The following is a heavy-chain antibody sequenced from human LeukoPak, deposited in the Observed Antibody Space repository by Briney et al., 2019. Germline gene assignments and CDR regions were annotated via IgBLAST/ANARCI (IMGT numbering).Heavy chain of an antibody. V-gene: IGHV3-30*18. J-gene: IGHJ4*02. CDR3: AKGFLMVRGVSSHFDY. Sequence: GRSLRLSCAASGFSFSSYGMHWVRQAPGKGLEWVAVISYDGSNKYYTDSVKGRFSISRDNSKNTLYLQMNSLRAEDMAVYYCAKGFLMVRGVSSHFDYWGQGTLVTVCS. D-gene: IGHD3-10*01. CDR2: ISYDGSNK. CDR1: GFSFSSYG.